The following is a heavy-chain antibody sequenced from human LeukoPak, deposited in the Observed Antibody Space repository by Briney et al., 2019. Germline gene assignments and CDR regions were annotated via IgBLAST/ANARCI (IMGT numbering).Heavy chain of an antibody. V-gene: IGHV4-39*07. D-gene: IGHD3-22*01. CDR1: GGSISSSNYY. Sequence: SETLSLTCSVSGGSISSSNYYWDWIRQPPGKGLEWIGTIYYSGSTYYSPSLKSRVTISVDTSKNQFSLKLSSVTAADTAVYYCASVRDSSGYSLDAFDIWGQGTMVTVSS. CDR2: IYYSGST. J-gene: IGHJ3*02. CDR3: ASVRDSSGYSLDAFDI.